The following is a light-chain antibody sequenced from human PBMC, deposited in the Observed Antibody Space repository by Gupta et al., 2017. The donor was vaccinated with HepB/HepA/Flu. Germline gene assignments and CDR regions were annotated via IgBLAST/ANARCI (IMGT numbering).Light chain of an antibody. Sequence: DIQMTQSPSSLSASVGDRVAITCRASQRINRKLNWYQHKPGKAPKVLIYAGSKLQSEVPSRFNGRSSGTDFTLTISSRQPADIASYCGQDWNNYLWAFGQGTKMEI. V-gene: IGKV1-39*01. J-gene: IGKJ1*01. CDR1: QRINRK. CDR2: AGS. CDR3: QDWNNYLWA.